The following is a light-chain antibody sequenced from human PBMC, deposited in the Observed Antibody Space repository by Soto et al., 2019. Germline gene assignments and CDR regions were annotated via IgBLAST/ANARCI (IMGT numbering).Light chain of an antibody. CDR2: GSD. V-gene: IGLV1-40*01. J-gene: IGLJ2*01. CDR3: QSFDSSLRGVV. Sequence: QAVVTQPPSVSGAPGQGVTISCTGDSSNIGAGYDAHWYHQIPGTAPKLLIYGSDNRPSGVPDRFSGSKSGTSASLAITGLQAEDEGEYYCQSFDSSLRGVVFGGGTKVTVL. CDR1: SSNIGAGYD.